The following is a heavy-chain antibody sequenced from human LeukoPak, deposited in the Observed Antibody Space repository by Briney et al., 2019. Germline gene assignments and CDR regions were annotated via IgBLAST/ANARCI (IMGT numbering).Heavy chain of an antibody. CDR2: IIPIFGTA. D-gene: IGHD3-10*01. CDR1: GGTFSSYA. J-gene: IGHJ1*01. Sequence: ASVKVSCKASGGTFSSYAISWVRQAPGQGLEWMGGIIPIFGTANYAQKFQGRVTITTDESTSTAYMELSSLRSEDTAVYYCARVHYGSGSQGSYFQHWGQGTLVTVSS. CDR3: ARVHYGSGSQGSYFQH. V-gene: IGHV1-69*05.